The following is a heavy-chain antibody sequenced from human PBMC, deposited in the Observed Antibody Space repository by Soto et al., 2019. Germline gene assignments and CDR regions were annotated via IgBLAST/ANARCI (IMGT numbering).Heavy chain of an antibody. CDR2: IRGSGGSA. D-gene: IGHD2-21*02. J-gene: IGHJ3*02. CDR3: AKDLKGVVVTVNAFDI. CDR1: GFTFGSYD. V-gene: IGHV3-23*01. Sequence: PGGPLGLSCATSGFTFGSYDMSWVRQPPGKGLEWVSAIRGSGGSAYYADSVKGRFTISRDNSKNALYLQMNSLRAEDTAVYYCAKDLKGVVVTVNAFDIWGQGTMVTVSS.